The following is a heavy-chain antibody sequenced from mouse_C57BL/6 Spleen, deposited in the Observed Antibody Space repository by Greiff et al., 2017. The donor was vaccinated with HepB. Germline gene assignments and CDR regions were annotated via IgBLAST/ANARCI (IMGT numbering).Heavy chain of an antibody. CDR1: GYTFTDYY. CDR3: SREEAITTVVAHKSGAMDY. D-gene: IGHD1-1*01. CDR2: INPNNGGT. V-gene: IGHV1-26*01. Sequence: EVQLQQSGPELVKPGASVKISCKASGYTFTDYYMNWVKQSHGKSLEWIGDINPNNGGTSYNQKFKGKATLTVDKSSSTAYMELRSLTSEDSAVYYCSREEAITTVVAHKSGAMDYWGQGTSVTVSS. J-gene: IGHJ4*01.